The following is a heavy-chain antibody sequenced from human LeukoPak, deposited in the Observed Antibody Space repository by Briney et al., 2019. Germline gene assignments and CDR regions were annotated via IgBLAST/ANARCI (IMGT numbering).Heavy chain of an antibody. D-gene: IGHD3-3*01. V-gene: IGHV3-7*01. CDR2: IKEGGSDI. CDR1: GFTFSSYW. CDR3: ARSPYDFWSAYLHYFDY. J-gene: IGHJ4*02. Sequence: PGGSLRLSCAASGFTFSSYWMTWVRQAPGKGLEWVANIKEGGSDIYYVDSVKGRFTISRDNAKNSLYLQLNSVRAEDTAVYYCARSPYDFWSAYLHYFDYWGQGTLVAVSS.